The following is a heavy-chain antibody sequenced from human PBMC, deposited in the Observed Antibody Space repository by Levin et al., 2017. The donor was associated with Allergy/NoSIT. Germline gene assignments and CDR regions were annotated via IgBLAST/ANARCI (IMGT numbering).Heavy chain of an antibody. CDR2: ISYDGSNK. Sequence: GESLKISCAASGFTFSSYAMHWVRQAPGKGLEWVAVISYDGSNKYYADSVKGRFTISRDNSKNTLYLQMNSLRAEDTAVYYCARAGAIGSSSWYAELDYWGQGTLVTVSS. CDR3: ARAGAIGSSSWYAELDY. CDR1: GFTFSSYA. D-gene: IGHD6-13*01. J-gene: IGHJ4*02. V-gene: IGHV3-30*04.